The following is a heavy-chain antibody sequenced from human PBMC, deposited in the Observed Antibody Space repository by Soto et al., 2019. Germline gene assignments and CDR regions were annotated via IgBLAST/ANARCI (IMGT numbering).Heavy chain of an antibody. Sequence: ASVKVSCKASGYTFTTYSVTWVRQAPGQGLEWMGWVSGYNGNTKYAQKIQGRVTMTTDTSTSTAYMELSSLSSDDTALYYCARRGPGTYFDYWGQGTLVTVSS. D-gene: IGHD6-13*01. CDR3: ARRGPGTYFDY. CDR1: GYTFTTYS. CDR2: VSGYNGNT. J-gene: IGHJ4*02. V-gene: IGHV1-18*01.